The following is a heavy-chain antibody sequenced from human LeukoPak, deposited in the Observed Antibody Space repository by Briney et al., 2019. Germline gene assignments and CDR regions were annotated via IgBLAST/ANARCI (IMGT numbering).Heavy chain of an antibody. Sequence: PSETLSLTCAVYGGSFSGYYWSWIHQPPGKGLEWIGEINHSGSTNYNPSLKSRVTISVDTSKNQFSLKLSSVTAADTAVYYCARGKDYYDSSGYYYFDYWGQGTLVTVSS. CDR2: INHSGST. V-gene: IGHV4-34*01. CDR1: GGSFSGYY. D-gene: IGHD3-22*01. CDR3: ARGKDYYDSSGYYYFDY. J-gene: IGHJ4*02.